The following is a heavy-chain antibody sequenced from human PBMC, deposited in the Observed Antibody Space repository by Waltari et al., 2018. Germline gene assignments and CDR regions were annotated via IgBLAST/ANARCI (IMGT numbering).Heavy chain of an antibody. J-gene: IGHJ4*02. V-gene: IGHV1-69*04. CDR3: ATGSGYDLYYFDY. Sequence: QVQLVQSGAEVKKPGSSVKVSCKASGGTFSSYAISWVRPAPGQGLEWRGGIIPILGIANYAQKFQGRVTMTADESTSTAYMELSSLRSEDTAVYYCATGSGYDLYYFDYWGQGTLVTVSS. D-gene: IGHD5-12*01. CDR1: GGTFSSYA. CDR2: IIPILGIA.